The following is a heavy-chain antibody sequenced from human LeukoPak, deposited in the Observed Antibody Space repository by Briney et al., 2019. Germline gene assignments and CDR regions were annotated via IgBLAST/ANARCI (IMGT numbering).Heavy chain of an antibody. D-gene: IGHD6-13*01. J-gene: IGHJ4*02. CDR1: GGSISSSSYY. Sequence: SETLSLTCTVSGGSISSSSYYWGWIRQPPGKGLEWIGSIYYSGSTYYNPSLKSRVTISVDTSKNQFSLKLSSVTAADTAVYYCASYSSSWYVSSFDYWGQGTLVTVSS. CDR2: IYYSGST. CDR3: ASYSSSWYVSSFDY. V-gene: IGHV4-39*01.